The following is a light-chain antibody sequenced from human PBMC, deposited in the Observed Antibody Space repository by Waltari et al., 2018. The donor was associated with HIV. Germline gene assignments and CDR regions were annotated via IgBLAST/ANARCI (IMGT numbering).Light chain of an antibody. J-gene: IGKJ4*01. CDR1: QSVNNY. CDR3: QQRSNWPPLT. Sequence: EIVLTQSPATLSLCPGERATLSCRAGQSVNNYVAWYQQKPGQAPRLLIYDASNRATGIPARFSGSGSGTDCTLTISSRESEDFAVYYCQQRSNWPPLTFGGGTKVEIK. V-gene: IGKV3-11*01. CDR2: DAS.